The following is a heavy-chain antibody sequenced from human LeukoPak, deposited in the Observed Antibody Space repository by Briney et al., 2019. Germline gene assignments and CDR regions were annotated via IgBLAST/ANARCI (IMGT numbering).Heavy chain of an antibody. D-gene: IGHD4-17*01. CDR3: ARHYGDYVSGPYYWYFDL. Sequence: GGSLRLSCAASGFTVSSNYMSWVRQAPGKGLEWVSVIYSGGSTYHADSVKGRFTISRDNSKNTLYLQMNSLRAEDTAVYYCARHYGDYVSGPYYWYFDLWGRGTLVTVSS. V-gene: IGHV3-53*01. CDR1: GFTVSSNY. CDR2: IYSGGST. J-gene: IGHJ2*01.